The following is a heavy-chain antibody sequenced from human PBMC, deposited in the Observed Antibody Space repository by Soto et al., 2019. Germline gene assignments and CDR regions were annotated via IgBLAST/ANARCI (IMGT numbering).Heavy chain of an antibody. D-gene: IGHD3-16*02. V-gene: IGHV4-59*01. J-gene: IGHJ3*02. CDR3: ARQIEKAMITFGGVIVHDAFDI. CDR2: IYYSGST. Sequence: PSETLSVTCTVSGGSISSYYWSWIRQPPGKGLEWIGYIYYSGSTNYNPSLKSRVTISVDTSKNQFSLKLSSVTAADTAVYYCARQIEKAMITFGGVIVHDAFDIWGQGTMVTVSS. CDR1: GGSISSYY.